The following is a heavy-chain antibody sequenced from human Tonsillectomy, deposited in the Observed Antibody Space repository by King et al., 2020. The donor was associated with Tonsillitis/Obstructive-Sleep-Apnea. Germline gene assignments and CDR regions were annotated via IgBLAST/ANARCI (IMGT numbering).Heavy chain of an antibody. D-gene: IGHD3-3*01. J-gene: IGHJ5*02. V-gene: IGHV1-18*01. CDR1: GYTFTTYG. CDR3: ARDQTYYFWSPGDP. CDR2: ISCYNGDT. Sequence: VQLVESGTEVKKPGASVKVSCKTSGYTFTTYGISWIRQAPGQGLEWMGWISCYNGDTNYAQKLQGRVTMTTDTSTSTAYMELRSLNSDDTAIYYCARDQTYYFWSPGDPWGQGTLVIVSS.